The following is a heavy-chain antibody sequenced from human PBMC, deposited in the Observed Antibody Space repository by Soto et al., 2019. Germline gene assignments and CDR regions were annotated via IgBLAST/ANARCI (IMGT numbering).Heavy chain of an antibody. CDR1: GFTFSSYS. J-gene: IGHJ3*02. Sequence: VQLVESGGGLVKPGGSLRLSCAASGFTFSSYSMNWVRQAPGKGLEWVSSISSSSSYIYYADSVKGRFTISRDNAKNSLYLQMNSLRAEDTAVYYCARRAHYYDSSGTSGDAFDIWGQGTMVTVSS. CDR2: ISSSSSYI. D-gene: IGHD3-22*01. CDR3: ARRAHYYDSSGTSGDAFDI. V-gene: IGHV3-21*01.